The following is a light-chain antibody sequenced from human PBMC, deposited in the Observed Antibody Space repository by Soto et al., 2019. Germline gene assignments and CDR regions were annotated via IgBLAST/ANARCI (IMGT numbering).Light chain of an antibody. CDR1: SSNIGSNT. CDR3: AAWDDSLNGYL. Sequence: QSVLTQPPSASGTPGRRVTISCSGGSSNIGSNTVNWYQQLPGTAPKLLIYTNNQRHSGVPDRFSGSKSGTSASLAISRLQSEDEAEYYCAAWDDSLNGYLFGTGTKLTVL. J-gene: IGLJ1*01. V-gene: IGLV1-44*01. CDR2: TNN.